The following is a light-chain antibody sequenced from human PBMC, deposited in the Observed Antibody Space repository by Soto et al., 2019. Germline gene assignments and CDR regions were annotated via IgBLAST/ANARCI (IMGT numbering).Light chain of an antibody. J-gene: IGKJ5*01. CDR2: DAS. Sequence: IVLPQSPTTLSLWPGETAVLSCRASQSISSSLSWYQQRPGQAPRLLIYDASNRAPGIPARFSGSGSGTVFTLTISSLEPEDGALYYCQQRSSWITFGQGTRLEIE. CDR3: QQRSSWIT. V-gene: IGKV3-11*01. CDR1: QSISSS.